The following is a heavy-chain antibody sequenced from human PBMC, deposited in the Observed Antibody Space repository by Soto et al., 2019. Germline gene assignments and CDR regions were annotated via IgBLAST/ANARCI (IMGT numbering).Heavy chain of an antibody. Sequence: GESLKISCKGSGYSFTSYWIGWVRQMPGKGLEWMGIIYPGDSDTRYSPSFQGQVTISADKSISTAYLQWSSLKASDTAMYYCARPHPRYCSGDSCSPRGYYYGMDVWGQGTTVTVSS. J-gene: IGHJ6*02. CDR2: IYPGDSDT. CDR3: ARPHPRYCSGDSCSPRGYYYGMDV. CDR1: GYSFTSYW. V-gene: IGHV5-51*01. D-gene: IGHD2-15*01.